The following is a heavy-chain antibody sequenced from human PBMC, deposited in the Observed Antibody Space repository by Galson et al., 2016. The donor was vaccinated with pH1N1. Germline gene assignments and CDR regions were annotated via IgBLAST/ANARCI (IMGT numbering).Heavy chain of an antibody. V-gene: IGHV1-69*05. J-gene: IGHJ5*02. CDR3: ARVVGNDFRGWFDP. CDR1: GGSFSDSA. Sequence: SVKVSCKASGGSFSDSAISWVRQAPGQGLEWMGKIIPLFGSSDYAQKFQGRLTLTTDEATSTAYMELSSLTPADTAVYSCARVVGNDFRGWFDPWGQGTLVTVSS. CDR2: IIPLFGSS. D-gene: IGHD3-3*01.